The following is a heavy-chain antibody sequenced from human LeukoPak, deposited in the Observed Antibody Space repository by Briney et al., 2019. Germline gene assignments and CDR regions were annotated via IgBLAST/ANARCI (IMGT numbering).Heavy chain of an antibody. V-gene: IGHV1-2*02. CDR1: GYTFTGYY. J-gene: IGHJ4*02. Sequence: ASVKVSCKASGYTFTGYYMHWVRQAPGQGLEWMGWINPNSGGTNYAQKFQGRVTMTRDTSISTAYMELSRLRSDDTAVYYCARDPTYYDILTDYYTRGFDYWGQGTLVTVSS. CDR3: ARDPTYYDILTDYYTRGFDY. CDR2: INPNSGGT. D-gene: IGHD3-9*01.